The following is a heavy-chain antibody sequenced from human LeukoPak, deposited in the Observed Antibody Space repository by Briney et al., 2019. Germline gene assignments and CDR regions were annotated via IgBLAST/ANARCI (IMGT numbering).Heavy chain of an antibody. CDR2: TYYRSKWYN. CDR3: ARVVFVRFLEPFDP. CDR1: GDSVSSNSVA. J-gene: IGHJ5*02. D-gene: IGHD3-3*01. V-gene: IGHV6-1*01. Sequence: SQTLSLTCAISGDSVSSNSVAWNWIRQSPSRGLEWLGRTYYRSKWYNDYAESVKSRIAINPDTSKNQFSLQLNSVTPEDTAVYYCARVVFVRFLEPFDPWGQGTLVTVSS.